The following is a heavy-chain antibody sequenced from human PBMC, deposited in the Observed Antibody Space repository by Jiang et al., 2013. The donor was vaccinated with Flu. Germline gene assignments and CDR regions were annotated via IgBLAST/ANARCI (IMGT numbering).Heavy chain of an antibody. CDR1: GYNFASHW. D-gene: IGHD3-22*01. Sequence: GAEVKKPGESLKMSCKGSGYNFASHWIGWVRQMPGKGLEWMGIIYPGDSDTRYSPSFQGQVTISADKSISTAYLQWSSLKASDTAMYYCARANYYDSSGYYYPFDYWGQGTLVTVSS. V-gene: IGHV5-51*01. CDR3: ARANYYDSSGYYYPFDY. J-gene: IGHJ4*02. CDR2: IYPGDSDT.